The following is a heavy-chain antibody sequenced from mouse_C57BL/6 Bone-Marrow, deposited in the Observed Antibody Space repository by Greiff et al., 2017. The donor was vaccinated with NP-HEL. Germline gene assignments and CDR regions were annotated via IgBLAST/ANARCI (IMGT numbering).Heavy chain of an antibody. V-gene: IGHV1-69*01. CDR1: GYTFTSYW. Sequence: QVQLQQSGAELVMPGASVKLSCKASGYTFTSYWMHWVKQRPGQGLEWIGEIDPSDSYTNYNQKFKGKSTLTVDKSSSTAYMQLSSLTSEDSAVYYCARDPLITTVVAPSYWYFDVWGTGTTVTVSS. CDR2: IDPSDSYT. CDR3: ARDPLITTVVAPSYWYFDV. D-gene: IGHD1-1*01. J-gene: IGHJ1*03.